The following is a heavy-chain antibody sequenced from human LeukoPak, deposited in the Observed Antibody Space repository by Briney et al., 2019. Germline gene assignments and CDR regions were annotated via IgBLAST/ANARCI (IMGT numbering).Heavy chain of an antibody. V-gene: IGHV3-11*01. CDR2: ISGGGTT. Sequence: GGSLRLSCAASGFTFSDYYMTWIRQSLAKGLEWVSYISGGGTTYYADSVKGRFYISRDNANNSLYLQMNSLRGDDTAVYYCARATFGEWLLDYWGQGTLVTVSS. D-gene: IGHD3-10*01. J-gene: IGHJ4*02. CDR3: ARATFGEWLLDY. CDR1: GFTFSDYY.